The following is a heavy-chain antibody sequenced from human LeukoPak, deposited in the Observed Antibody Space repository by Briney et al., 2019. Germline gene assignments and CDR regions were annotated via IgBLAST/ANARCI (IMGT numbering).Heavy chain of an antibody. CDR3: VGELWNPPYFYYGMAV. CDR1: GGSISDYY. D-gene: IGHD3-10*01. J-gene: IGHJ6*02. Sequence: SETLSLTCTISGGSISDYYWAWIRQPPGKGLEWIGYVYHIGGTNYSPSLKSRVTISLDTPKNQFSLRLGSVTAADSAIYYCVGELWNPPYFYYGMAVGGRGPTVTVSS. V-gene: IGHV4-59*01. CDR2: VYHIGGT.